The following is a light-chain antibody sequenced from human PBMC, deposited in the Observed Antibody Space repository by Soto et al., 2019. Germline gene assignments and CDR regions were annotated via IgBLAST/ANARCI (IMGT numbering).Light chain of an antibody. CDR1: QSFSSNY. J-gene: IGKJ1*01. V-gene: IGKV3-20*01. Sequence: EIVLTQSPGTLSLSPGERATLSCRASQSFSSNYLAWYQQKPGQAPRLLIYGASSRATGIPDRFSGSGSVTDFTLTISRLEPEDFAVYYCHQYASSSRTFGQGTKVEIK. CDR2: GAS. CDR3: HQYASSSRT.